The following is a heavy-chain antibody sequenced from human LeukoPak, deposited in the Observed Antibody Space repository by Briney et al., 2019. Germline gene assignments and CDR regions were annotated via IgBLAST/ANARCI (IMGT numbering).Heavy chain of an antibody. CDR2: MSSDGTNK. Sequence: GGSLRLSCAASGFTFSYYAMHWVRQAPGKRLEWVAVMSSDGTNKYYAESVKGRFTISRDTSKNTLYLQMSSLRAEDTAVYYCAKDLVYYGSGREMVDYWGQGTLVTVSS. V-gene: IGHV3-30*18. D-gene: IGHD3-10*01. CDR3: AKDLVYYGSGREMVDY. CDR1: GFTFSYYA. J-gene: IGHJ4*02.